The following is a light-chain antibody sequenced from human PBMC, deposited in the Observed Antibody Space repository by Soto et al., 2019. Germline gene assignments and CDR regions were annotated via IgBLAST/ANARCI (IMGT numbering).Light chain of an antibody. V-gene: IGLV2-8*02. CDR2: EVS. Sequence: QSALTQPPSASRSPGQSVTISCTGTSSHVGAYKYVSWYQQYPGKAPKLMIYEVSKRPSGVPDRFSGSKSGNTASLTVSGLQAEDEADYYCTSYAGSNIWVFGGGTKLTVL. CDR1: SSHVGAYKY. CDR3: TSYAGSNIWV. J-gene: IGLJ3*02.